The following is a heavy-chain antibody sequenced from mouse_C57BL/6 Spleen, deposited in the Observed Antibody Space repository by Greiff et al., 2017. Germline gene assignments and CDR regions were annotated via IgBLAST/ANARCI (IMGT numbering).Heavy chain of an antibody. J-gene: IGHJ3*01. V-gene: IGHV5-4*01. CDR2: ISDGGSYN. CDR1: GFTFSSYA. Sequence: DVQLVESGGGLVKPGGSLKLSCAASGFTFSSYAMSWVRQTPETRLEWVATISDGGSYNYYPDKVKGRFTISRDNAKNNLYLQMSHLKSEDTAMYYCARVGRTDWFAYWGQGTLVTVSA. CDR3: ARVGRTDWFAY. D-gene: IGHD4-1*01.